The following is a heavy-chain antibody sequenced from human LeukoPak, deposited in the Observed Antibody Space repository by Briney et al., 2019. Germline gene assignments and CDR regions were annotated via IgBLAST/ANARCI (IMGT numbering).Heavy chain of an antibody. CDR1: RCTLSSYA. CDR3: AKDGGSGHGFDP. J-gene: IGHJ5*02. D-gene: IGHD6-25*01. V-gene: IGHV3-23*01. Sequence: GSLRHSRAASRCTLSSYAMSWVRQAPRKRLELVSGISGSGGGTYYADSVKGRFTISRDNSKNTMYLQMSTLRAEDTAVYYCAKDGGSGHGFDPWGQGSLVTVSS. CDR2: ISGSGGGT.